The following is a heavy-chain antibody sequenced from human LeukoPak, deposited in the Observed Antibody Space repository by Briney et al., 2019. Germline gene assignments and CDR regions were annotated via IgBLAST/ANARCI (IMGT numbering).Heavy chain of an antibody. CDR2: IYYSGST. V-gene: IGHV4-59*01. J-gene: IGHJ4*02. Sequence: PSETLSLTCTVSGGSISSYYWSWIRQPPGKGLEWIGYIYYSGSTNYDPSLKSRVTISVDTSKNQFSLKLSSVTAADTAVYYCARSPEDGWCFDYWGQGTLVTVSS. D-gene: IGHD6-19*01. CDR1: GGSISSYY. CDR3: ARSPEDGWCFDY.